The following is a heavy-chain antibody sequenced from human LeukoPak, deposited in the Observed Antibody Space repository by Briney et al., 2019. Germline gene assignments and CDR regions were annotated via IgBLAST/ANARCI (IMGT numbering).Heavy chain of an antibody. CDR2: ISYDGSNE. D-gene: IGHD5-12*01. J-gene: IGHJ6*03. CDR1: GFTFSSYV. Sequence: GGSLRLSCAASGFTFSSYVMHWVRQAPGKGLEWVAIISYDGSNEYYADSVKGRFTISRDNAKNSLYLQMNSLRAEDTAVYYCARDGYSGYDWGRGYYYYYMDVWGKGTTVTVSS. V-gene: IGHV3-30*04. CDR3: ARDGYSGYDWGRGYYYYYMDV.